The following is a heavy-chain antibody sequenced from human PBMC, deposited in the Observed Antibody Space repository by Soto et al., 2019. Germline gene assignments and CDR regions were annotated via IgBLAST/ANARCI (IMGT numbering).Heavy chain of an antibody. Sequence: GGSLRLSCATSGLTFSNYAMCWVRQAPGGGLEWVSSMSGSSSTTYYADSVRGRFTISRDRTKNTLYLQMSSLRAEDTALYYCAKNKERELPRVIDFWGQGTLVTVS. V-gene: IGHV3-23*01. J-gene: IGHJ4*02. CDR2: MSGSSSTT. D-gene: IGHD1-7*01. CDR1: GLTFSNYA. CDR3: AKNKERELPRVIDF.